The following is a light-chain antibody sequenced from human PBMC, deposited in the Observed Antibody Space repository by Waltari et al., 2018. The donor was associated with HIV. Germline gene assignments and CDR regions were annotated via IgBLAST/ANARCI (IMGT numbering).Light chain of an antibody. J-gene: IGLJ1*01. V-gene: IGLV3-1*01. CDR1: KLGDKY. CDR3: QAWDSSTAV. CDR2: QDI. Sequence: SYELTQPPSVSVSPGQTATITCPGDKLGDKYVFWYQQKPGQSPVLVTSQDIRRPSGIPERFSGSNSGNTVTLTISATQAMNEADYYCQAWDSSTAVFGTRTKVTVL.